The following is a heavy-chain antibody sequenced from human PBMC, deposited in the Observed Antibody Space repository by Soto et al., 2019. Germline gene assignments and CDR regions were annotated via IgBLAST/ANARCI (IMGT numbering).Heavy chain of an antibody. CDR1: GFTFSSYA. D-gene: IGHD2-2*01. CDR2: ISYDGSNK. CDR3: ARVRGSCSSTSCYRSGYYYGMDV. Sequence: QVQLVESGGGVVQPGRSLRLSCAASGFTFSSYAMHWVRQAPGKGLERVAVISYDGSNKYYADSVKGRFTISRDNSKKTLYLQMNSLRAEDTAVYYCARVRGSCSSTSCYRSGYYYGMDVWGQGTTVTVSS. V-gene: IGHV3-30-3*01. J-gene: IGHJ6*02.